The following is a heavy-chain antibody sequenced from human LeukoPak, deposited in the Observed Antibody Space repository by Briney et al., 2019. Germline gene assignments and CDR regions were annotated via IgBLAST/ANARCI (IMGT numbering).Heavy chain of an antibody. J-gene: IGHJ5*02. V-gene: IGHV1-18*01. CDR1: GCTFTNYG. D-gene: IGHD5-24*01. CDR3: ARDNSVRDEAWWFNP. CDR2: ISPYNGNT. Sequence: ASVKVSCKPSGCTFTNYGISWVRQAPRQGLEWMGWISPYNGNTNYAQKFQGRVTLTRDMSTSTDYLELSSLRSEDTAVYYCARDNSVRDEAWWFNPWGQGTLVTVSS.